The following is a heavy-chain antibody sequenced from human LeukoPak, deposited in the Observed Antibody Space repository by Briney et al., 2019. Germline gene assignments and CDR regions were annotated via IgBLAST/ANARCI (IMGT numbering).Heavy chain of an antibody. Sequence: ASVKVSCKVSGYTLTELSMHWVRQAPGKGLEWMGGFDPEDGETIYAQKVQGRVTMTEDTSTDTAYMELSSLRSEDTAVYYCATTGYCSSTSCSNWFDPWGQGTLVTVSS. V-gene: IGHV1-24*01. D-gene: IGHD2-2*01. CDR2: FDPEDGET. J-gene: IGHJ5*02. CDR3: ATTGYCSSTSCSNWFDP. CDR1: GYTLTELS.